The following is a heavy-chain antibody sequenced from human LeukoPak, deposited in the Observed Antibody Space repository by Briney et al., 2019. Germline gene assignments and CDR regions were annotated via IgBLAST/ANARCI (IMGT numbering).Heavy chain of an antibody. CDR1: GGSISSSSYY. V-gene: IGHV4-39*07. Sequence: SETLSLTCTVSGGSISSSSYYWGWIRQPPGKGLEWIGSIYYSGSTYYNPSLKSRVTISVDTSKNQFSLKLSSVTAADTAVYYCGSGTKTATRFRYYDMDVWGQGTTVTVSS. D-gene: IGHD1-1*01. J-gene: IGHJ6*02. CDR2: IYYSGST. CDR3: GSGTKTATRFRYYDMDV.